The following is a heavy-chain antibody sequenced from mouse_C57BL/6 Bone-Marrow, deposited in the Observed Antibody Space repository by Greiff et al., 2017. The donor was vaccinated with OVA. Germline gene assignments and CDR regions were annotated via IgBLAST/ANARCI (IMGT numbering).Heavy chain of an antibody. V-gene: IGHV1-22*01. CDR3: ARGDGYYGYWYFDV. Sequence: EVKLQESGPELVKPGASVKMSCKASGYTFTDYNMHWVKQSHGKSLEWIGYINPNNGGTSYNQKFKGKATLTVNKSSSTAYMELRSLTSEDSAVYYCARGDGYYGYWYFDVWGTGTTVTVSS. CDR2: INPNNGGT. D-gene: IGHD2-3*01. J-gene: IGHJ1*03. CDR1: GYTFTDYN.